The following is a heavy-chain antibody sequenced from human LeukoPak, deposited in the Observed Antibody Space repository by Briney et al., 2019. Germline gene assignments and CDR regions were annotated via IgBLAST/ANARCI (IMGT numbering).Heavy chain of an antibody. Sequence: GGSLRLSCAASGFTFTDYAIHWVRQAPGKGLEWVAVISYDGDHKYYPDSVKGRFTISRDNSKNTVYLQMNSLRVEDTAVYFCAREYYSGNYYVFGYWGQGTLVTVSS. J-gene: IGHJ4*02. D-gene: IGHD1-26*01. CDR3: AREYYSGNYYVFGY. V-gene: IGHV3-30-3*01. CDR1: GFTFTDYA. CDR2: ISYDGDHK.